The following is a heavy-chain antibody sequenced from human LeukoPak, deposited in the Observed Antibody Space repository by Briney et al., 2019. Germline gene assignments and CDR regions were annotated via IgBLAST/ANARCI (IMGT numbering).Heavy chain of an antibody. CDR3: ARDSNWAFDY. CDR2: ISDTI. V-gene: IGHV3-48*02. D-gene: IGHD7-27*01. J-gene: IGHJ4*02. Sequence: PGGSLRLSCEASGFTFSSYSMNWVRQAPGKGLEWVSYISDTIYYADSVKGRFTISRDNVKNSLYLQMNSLRDEDTAVYYCARDSNWAFDYWGQGTLVTVSS. CDR1: GFTFSSYS.